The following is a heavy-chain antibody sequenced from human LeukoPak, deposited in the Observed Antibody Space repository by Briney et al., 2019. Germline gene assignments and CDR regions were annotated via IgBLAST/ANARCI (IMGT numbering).Heavy chain of an antibody. CDR3: ASDQGAGTYYYYGMDV. J-gene: IGHJ6*02. Sequence: GGSLRLSCAASGFTFSDYYMSWIRQAPGKGLEWVSYISSSGSTIYYADSVKGRFTISRDNAKNSLYLQMNSLRAEDTAVYYCASDQGAGTYYYYGMDVWGQGTTVTVSS. D-gene: IGHD6-19*01. CDR2: ISSSGSTI. V-gene: IGHV3-11*01. CDR1: GFTFSDYY.